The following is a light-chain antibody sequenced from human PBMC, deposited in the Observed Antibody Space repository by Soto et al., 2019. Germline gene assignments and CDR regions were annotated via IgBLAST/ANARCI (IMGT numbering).Light chain of an antibody. Sequence: DIQIIQSPSSLSASVGDRVTITCRASQGISSWLTWYQQKPGKAPKLLIYAASSLQSGVPSRFSGSGSGTNFTLTISSLQPEDFANYYCQQADTLPITFGQGTRMEXK. CDR3: QQADTLPIT. CDR1: QGISSW. V-gene: IGKV1D-12*01. CDR2: AAS. J-gene: IGKJ5*01.